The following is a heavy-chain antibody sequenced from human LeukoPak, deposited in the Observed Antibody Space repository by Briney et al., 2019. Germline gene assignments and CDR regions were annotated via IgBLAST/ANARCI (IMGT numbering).Heavy chain of an antibody. J-gene: IGHJ4*02. CDR2: ISGSGGST. CDR1: GFTFSSYA. D-gene: IGHD3-22*01. V-gene: IGHV3-23*01. Sequence: GGSLRLSCAVSGFTFSSYAMSWVRQAPGKGLEWVSAISGSGGSTYYADSVKGRFTISRDNSKNTLYLQMNSLRAEDTAVYYCAKNLTYYYDSSGPKERYWGQGTLVTVSS. CDR3: AKNLTYYYDSSGPKERY.